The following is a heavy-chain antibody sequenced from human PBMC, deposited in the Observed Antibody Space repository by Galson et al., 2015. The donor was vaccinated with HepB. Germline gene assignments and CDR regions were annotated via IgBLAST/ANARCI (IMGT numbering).Heavy chain of an antibody. Sequence: SVKVSCKASGYTFTSYGISWVRQAPGQGLEWMGWISAYNGNTNYAQKLQGRVTMTTDTSTSTAYMELRSLRSDDTAVYYCARVPGGTRPYNWFFGFDPWGQGTLVTVSS. CDR2: ISAYNGNT. V-gene: IGHV1-18*04. D-gene: IGHD1-1*01. J-gene: IGHJ5*02. CDR1: GYTFTSYG. CDR3: ARVPGGTRPYNWFFGFDP.